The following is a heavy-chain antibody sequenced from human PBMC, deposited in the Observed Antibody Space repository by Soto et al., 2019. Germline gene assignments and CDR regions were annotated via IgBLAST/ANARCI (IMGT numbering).Heavy chain of an antibody. CDR3: ARVSDTAMVSGWFDP. Sequence: QVQLVQSGAEVKKPGASVKVSCKASGYTFTSYGISWVRQAPGQGLEWMGWISAYNGNTNYAQKLQGRVTMTTDTSTITAYMELRSLRSDDTAVYYCARVSDTAMVSGWFDPWGQGTLVTVSS. V-gene: IGHV1-18*01. CDR2: ISAYNGNT. CDR1: GYTFTSYG. J-gene: IGHJ5*02. D-gene: IGHD5-18*01.